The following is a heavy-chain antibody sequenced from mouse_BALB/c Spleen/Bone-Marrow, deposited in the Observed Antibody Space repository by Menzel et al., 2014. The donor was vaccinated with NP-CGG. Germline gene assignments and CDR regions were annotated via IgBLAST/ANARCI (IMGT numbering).Heavy chain of an antibody. CDR3: ARRDDGYVFFDY. D-gene: IGHD2-3*01. J-gene: IGHJ2*01. V-gene: IGHV1-4*01. Sequence: QVQLKQSGAELARPGASVKMSCRASGYTFTTYTIHWVRQRPGQGLEWIGYINPSSGYTNYVQKFKDKATLTADKSSSTAYIQLSSLTSEDSAVYYCARRDDGYVFFDYWGQGTTLTVSS. CDR1: GYTFTTYT. CDR2: INPSSGYT.